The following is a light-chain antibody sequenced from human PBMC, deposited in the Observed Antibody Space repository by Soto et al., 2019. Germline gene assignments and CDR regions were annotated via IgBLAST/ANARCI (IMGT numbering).Light chain of an antibody. CDR2: DDS. CDR1: NIGSKS. Sequence: SYELTQPPSVSVAPGQTARITCGGNNIGSKSVHWYQQKPGQAPVLVVYDDSDRPSGIPERFSGSNSGNSVTLTISRVEAGDEADYYCQVWDSSSDLVFGGGTKLTVL. CDR3: QVWDSSSDLV. V-gene: IGLV3-21*02. J-gene: IGLJ3*02.